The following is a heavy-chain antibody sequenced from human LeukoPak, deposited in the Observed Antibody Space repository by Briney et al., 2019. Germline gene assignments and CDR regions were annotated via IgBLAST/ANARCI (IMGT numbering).Heavy chain of an antibody. CDR2: ITRSSSTI. CDR3: VRDPDALDY. CDR1: GSTFSSYS. Sequence: GGSLRLSCAASGSTFSSYSMNWVRQAPGKGLEWVSYITRSSSTIHYRDSVKGRFTISRDNAKNSLYLQMNSLRDEDTAVYYCVRDPDALDYWGQGTLVTVSS. J-gene: IGHJ4*02. V-gene: IGHV3-48*02.